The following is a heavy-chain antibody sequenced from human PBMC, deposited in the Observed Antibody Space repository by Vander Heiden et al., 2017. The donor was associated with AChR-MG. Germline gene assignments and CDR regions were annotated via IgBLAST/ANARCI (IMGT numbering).Heavy chain of an antibody. V-gene: IGHV1-69*01. D-gene: IGHD5-18*01. CDR2: IIPIFGTA. CDR3: ARGIQLWTSEADYFDY. J-gene: IGHJ4*02. CDR1: GGPFSSYA. Sequence: QVQLVQSGAEVKKPGSSVKVTCKASGGPFSSYAISWVRQAPGQGLEGMGGIIPIFGTANYAQKFQGRVTITADESTSTAYMELSSLRSEDTAVYYCARGIQLWTSEADYFDYWGQGTLVTVSS.